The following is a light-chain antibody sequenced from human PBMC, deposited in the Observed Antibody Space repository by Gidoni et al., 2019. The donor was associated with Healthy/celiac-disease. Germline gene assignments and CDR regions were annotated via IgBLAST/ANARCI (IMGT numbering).Light chain of an antibody. J-gene: IGKJ2*01. Sequence: DMQMTQSPSSLSASVGDRVTITCQASQDISNYLNWYQQKPGQAPKLLIYDASNVETGVPSRFSGSGSGTDFTFTISSLQPEDIATYYCQQYDNPPRTFGQGTKLEIK. CDR3: QQYDNPPRT. CDR2: DAS. CDR1: QDISNY. V-gene: IGKV1-33*01.